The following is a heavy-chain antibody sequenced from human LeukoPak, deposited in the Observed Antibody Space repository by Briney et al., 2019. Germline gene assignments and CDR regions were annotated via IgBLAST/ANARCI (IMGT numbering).Heavy chain of an antibody. V-gene: IGHV3-66*01. CDR3: ARVSNYYDSSGYSDY. J-gene: IGHJ4*02. Sequence: GGSLRLSCAAPGFTVSSNYMSWVRQAPGKGLEWVSVIYSGGSTYYADSVKGRFTISRDNSKNTLYLQMNSLRAEDTAVYYCARVSNYYDSSGYSDYWGQGTLVTVSS. D-gene: IGHD3-22*01. CDR2: IYSGGST. CDR1: GFTVSSNY.